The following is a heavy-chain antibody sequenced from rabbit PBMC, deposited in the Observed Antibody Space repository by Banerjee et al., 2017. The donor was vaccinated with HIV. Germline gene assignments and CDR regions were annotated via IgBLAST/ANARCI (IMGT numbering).Heavy chain of an antibody. D-gene: IGHD4-1*01. J-gene: IGHJ4*01. CDR3: ARDLAGVIGWNFNL. V-gene: IGHV1S40*01. Sequence: QSLEESGGDLVKPGGSLTLTCTASGLDFSSSYWICWIRQAPGKGLEWIACIDAGSNGNTYYASWAKGRFTVSKTSSTTVTLQMTSLTAADTATYFCARDLAGVIGWNFNLWGPGTLVTVS. CDR2: IDAGSNGNT. CDR1: GLDFSSSYW.